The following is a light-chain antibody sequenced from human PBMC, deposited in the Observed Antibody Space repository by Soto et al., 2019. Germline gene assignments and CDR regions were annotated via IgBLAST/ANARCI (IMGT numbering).Light chain of an antibody. CDR1: QSVSSN. J-gene: IGKJ4*01. Sequence: EIVMTQSPATLSVSPGERATLSCRASQSVSSNLAWYQQKPGQAPRVLIYGASTRATGILARFSGSGSGTEFTLTISSLQSEDFASYYCHQYNDWPRAFGGGTKVEIK. CDR3: HQYNDWPRA. CDR2: GAS. V-gene: IGKV3D-15*01.